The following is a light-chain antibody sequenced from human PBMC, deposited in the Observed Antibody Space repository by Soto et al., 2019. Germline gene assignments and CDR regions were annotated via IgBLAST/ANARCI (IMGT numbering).Light chain of an antibody. V-gene: IGKV1-5*03. J-gene: IGKJ1*01. CDR1: QSISSW. CDR2: KAS. CDR3: LQYNSHSWT. Sequence: DIQMTQSPSTLSASVGDRVTITCRASQSISSWLAWYQHKPGKAPKLLIYKASSLESGVPSRFSGSGSGTEFTLTISTLKPEDFASYYCLQYNSHSWTFGQETKVEMK.